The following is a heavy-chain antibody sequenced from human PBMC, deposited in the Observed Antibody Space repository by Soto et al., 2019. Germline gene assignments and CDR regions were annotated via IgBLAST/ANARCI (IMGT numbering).Heavy chain of an antibody. Sequence: ASVKVSCKASGGTFSSYAISWVRQAPGQGLEWMGGIIPIFVTANYAQKFQGRVTITADESTSTAYMELSSLRSEDTAVYYCARGGWNDGPDYWGQGTLVTVSS. CDR3: ARGGWNDGPDY. CDR2: IIPIFVTA. V-gene: IGHV1-69*13. CDR1: GGTFSSYA. D-gene: IGHD1-1*01. J-gene: IGHJ4*02.